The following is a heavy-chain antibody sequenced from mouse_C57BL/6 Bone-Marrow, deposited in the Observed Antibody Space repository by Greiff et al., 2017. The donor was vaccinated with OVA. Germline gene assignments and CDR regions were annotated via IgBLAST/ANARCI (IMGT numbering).Heavy chain of an antibody. CDR1: GYSITSGYY. V-gene: IGHV3-6*01. J-gene: IGHJ3*01. Sequence: ESGPGLVKPSQSLSLTCSVTGYSITSGYYWNWIRQFPGNKLEWMGYISYDGSNNYNPSLKNRISITRDTSKNQFFLKLNSVTTEDTATYYCARDRYYGSSPWFADWGQGTLVTVSA. CDR2: ISYDGSN. CDR3: ARDRYYGSSPWFAD. D-gene: IGHD1-1*01.